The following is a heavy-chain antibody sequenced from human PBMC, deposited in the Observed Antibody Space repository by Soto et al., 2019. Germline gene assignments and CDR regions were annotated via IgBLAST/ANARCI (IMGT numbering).Heavy chain of an antibody. Sequence: PGGALRLSCADSGFTFSSYWMSWFRQAPGKGLEWVANIKQDGSEKYYVDSVKGRFTISRDNAKNSLYLQMNSLRAEDTAVYYCARGPWVHDAFDIWGQGTMVTVSS. CDR1: GFTFSSYW. CDR3: ARGPWVHDAFDI. V-gene: IGHV3-7*01. D-gene: IGHD1-26*01. CDR2: IKQDGSEK. J-gene: IGHJ3*02.